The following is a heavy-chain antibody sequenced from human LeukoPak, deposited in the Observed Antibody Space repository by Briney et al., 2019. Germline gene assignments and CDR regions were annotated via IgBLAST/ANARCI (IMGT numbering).Heavy chain of an antibody. D-gene: IGHD6-13*01. CDR2: ISSSGSTI. J-gene: IGHJ6*02. Sequence: PGGSLRLSCAVSGFTFSSYEMNWVRQAPGKGLEWVSYISSSGSTIYYADSVKGRFTISRDNAKNSLYLQMNSLRAEDTAVYYCARDQPASSSWYNYYYYYGLDVWGQGTTVTVSS. CDR1: GFTFSSYE. CDR3: ARDQPASSSWYNYYYYYGLDV. V-gene: IGHV3-48*03.